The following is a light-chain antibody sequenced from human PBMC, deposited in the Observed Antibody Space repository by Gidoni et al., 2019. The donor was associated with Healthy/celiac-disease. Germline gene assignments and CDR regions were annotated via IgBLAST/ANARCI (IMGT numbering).Light chain of an antibody. J-gene: IGKJ1*01. CDR1: QSISSW. Sequence: DIQMTQSPSTLSPSVGDRVTITCRASQSISSWLSWYQQKPGKAPKLLIDDASRLESGVPSRFSGSGSGTEFTLTISSLQPDDFATYYCQQYNSYSWTFGQGTKVEIK. V-gene: IGKV1-5*01. CDR2: DAS. CDR3: QQYNSYSWT.